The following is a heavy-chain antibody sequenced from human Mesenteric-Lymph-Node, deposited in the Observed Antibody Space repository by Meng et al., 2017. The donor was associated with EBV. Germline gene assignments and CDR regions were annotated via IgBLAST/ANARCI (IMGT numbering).Heavy chain of an antibody. V-gene: IGHV3-15*01. Sequence: EVQLVESGVGLVKPEGSLRLSCAASGFIFNNAWMSWVRQAPGKGLEWVGRIKSKADGETTDYAAPVKGRFTISRDDSKNTLYLQMNILKTEDTAVYYCATDRPEVGIGEFDYWGQGTLVTISS. D-gene: IGHD1-14*01. J-gene: IGHJ4*02. CDR3: ATDRPEVGIGEFDY. CDR1: GFIFNNAW. CDR2: IKSKADGETT.